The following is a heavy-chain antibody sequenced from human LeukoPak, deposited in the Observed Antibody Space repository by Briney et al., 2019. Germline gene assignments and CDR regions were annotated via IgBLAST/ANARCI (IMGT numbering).Heavy chain of an antibody. CDR2: IGSRTGNI. V-gene: IGHV3-21*01. D-gene: IGHD4/OR15-4a*01. J-gene: IGHJ4*02. Sequence: GVSLRLSCAASGFTFSSYSMNWVRQAPGKGREWVAFIGSRTGNIHYADSVKGRFSISRDNAKDSVYLQMNSLRADDTAVYYCARETEPLDYGDSTNLDYWGQGTLVTVSS. CDR3: ARETEPLDYGDSTNLDY. CDR1: GFTFSSYS.